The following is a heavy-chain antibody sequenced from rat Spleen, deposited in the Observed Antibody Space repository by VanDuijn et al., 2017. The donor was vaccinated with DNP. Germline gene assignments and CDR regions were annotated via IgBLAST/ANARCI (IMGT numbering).Heavy chain of an antibody. CDR3: ARWTRYVDY. J-gene: IGHJ2*01. D-gene: IGHD1-7*01. V-gene: IGHV3-1*01. Sequence: EVQLQESGPGLVKPSQSLSLTCSVTGHSIASNYWGWIRKFPRNRMEWIGHISYSGRTDFNPSLESRISITRDTSKNHFFLHLNSVTTEDTATYYCARWTRYVDYWGQGVMVTVSS. CDR1: GHSIASNY. CDR2: ISYSGRT.